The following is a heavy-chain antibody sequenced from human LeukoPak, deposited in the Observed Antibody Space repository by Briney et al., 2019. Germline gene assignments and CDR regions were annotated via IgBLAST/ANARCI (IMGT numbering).Heavy chain of an antibody. V-gene: IGHV3-66*01. Sequence: GGSLRLSCAASGFTVSSNYMSWVRQAPGKGLEWVSVIYSGGSTYYADSVKGRFTISRDNSKNTLYLQMNSLRGEDTAVYYCARVEDYYDSSGYYYQYFQHWGQGTLVTVSS. J-gene: IGHJ1*01. CDR1: GFTVSSNY. CDR2: IYSGGST. D-gene: IGHD3-22*01. CDR3: ARVEDYYDSSGYYYQYFQH.